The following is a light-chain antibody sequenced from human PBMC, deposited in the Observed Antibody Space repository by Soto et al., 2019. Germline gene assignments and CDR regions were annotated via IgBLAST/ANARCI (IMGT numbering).Light chain of an antibody. CDR2: GAS. CDR1: QSFSGTY. J-gene: IGKJ1*01. V-gene: IGKV3-20*01. Sequence: EIVLTQSPGTLSLSPGESATLSCRASQSFSGTYLAWYQQRPGQAPRLLIYGASRRATGISDRFSGGGSGTDFTLTISRLKPEDFAVYYCQQYGSSPQTFGQGTKVEIK. CDR3: QQYGSSPQT.